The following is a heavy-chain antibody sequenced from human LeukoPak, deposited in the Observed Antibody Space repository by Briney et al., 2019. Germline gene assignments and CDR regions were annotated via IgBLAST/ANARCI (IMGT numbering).Heavy chain of an antibody. D-gene: IGHD2-2*01. Sequence: SVKVSCKASGGTFSSYAISWVRQAPGQGLEWMGGIIPIFGTANYAQKFQGRVTITADKSTSTAYMELSSLRSEDTAVYYCARDNIVVVPAAPEGYYYYGMDVWGKGTTVTVSS. V-gene: IGHV1-69*06. J-gene: IGHJ6*04. CDR2: IIPIFGTA. CDR1: GGTFSSYA. CDR3: ARDNIVVVPAAPEGYYYYGMDV.